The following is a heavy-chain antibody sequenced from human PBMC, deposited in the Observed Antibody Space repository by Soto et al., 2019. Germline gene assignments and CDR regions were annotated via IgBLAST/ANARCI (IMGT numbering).Heavy chain of an antibody. J-gene: IGHJ4*02. V-gene: IGHV1-24*01. D-gene: IGHD6-19*01. Sequence: ASVKVSCKVSGYTLTELSMHWLRQAPGKGLEWMGGFDPEDGETIYAQKFQGRVTMTEDTSTDTAYMELSSLRSEDTAVYYCATRFPGIAVAGTLDYWGQGTLVTVSS. CDR2: FDPEDGET. CDR3: ATRFPGIAVAGTLDY. CDR1: GYTLTELS.